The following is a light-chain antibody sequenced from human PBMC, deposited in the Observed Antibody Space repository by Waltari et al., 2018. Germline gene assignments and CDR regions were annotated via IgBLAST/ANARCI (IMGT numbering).Light chain of an antibody. CDR2: AAS. CDR1: QGIHTY. V-gene: IGKV1-16*01. CDR3: QQYSRDPYS. J-gene: IGKJ5*01. Sequence: DIQMTQSPSSLSASVGDPVVLTCRASQGIHTYFGWIQQRPGKAPKSLIYAASTLQSGVPSRFSGSGSGTDFTLTIRDLQPEDFAIYYCQQYSRDPYSFGQGTRLEIK.